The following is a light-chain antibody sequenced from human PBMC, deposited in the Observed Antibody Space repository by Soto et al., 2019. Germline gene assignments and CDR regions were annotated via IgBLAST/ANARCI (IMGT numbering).Light chain of an antibody. CDR2: YDE. CDR3: SSYTSSSTVV. Sequence: QPVLTQPPSVSGAPRQRVTISCSGGSSNIGNNAVNWYQHLPGKAPKVLIYYDELLPSGVSDRFSGSKSGTSASLAISGLQSEDEADYYCSSYTSSSTVVFGGGTKLTVL. J-gene: IGLJ2*01. CDR1: SSNIGNNA. V-gene: IGLV1-36*01.